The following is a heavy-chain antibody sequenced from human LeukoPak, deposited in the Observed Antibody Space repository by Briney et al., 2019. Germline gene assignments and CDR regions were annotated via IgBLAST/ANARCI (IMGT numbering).Heavy chain of an antibody. CDR2: ISYDGSNK. D-gene: IGHD4-17*01. CDR3: ARDDYGDYKAFDI. Sequence: GRSLRLSCAASGFTFSSYAMHWVRQAPGKGLEWVAVISYDGSNKYYADSVKGRFTISRDNSKNTLYLQMNSLRAEDTAVYCCARDDYGDYKAFDIWGQGTMVTVSS. CDR1: GFTFSSYA. J-gene: IGHJ3*02. V-gene: IGHV3-30-3*01.